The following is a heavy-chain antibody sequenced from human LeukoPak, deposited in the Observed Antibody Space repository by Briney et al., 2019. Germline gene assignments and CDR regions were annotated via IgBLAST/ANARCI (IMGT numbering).Heavy chain of an antibody. J-gene: IGHJ3*02. CDR2: IYYSGST. CDR3: ARKYKDAFDI. D-gene: IGHD1-14*01. CDR1: GYSISSGYY. Sequence: SETLSLTCTVSGYSISSGYYWGWIRQPPGKGLEWIGYIYYSGSTNYNPSLKSRVTISVDTSKNQFSLKLSSVTAADTAVYYCARKYKDAFDIWGQGTMVTVSS. V-gene: IGHV4-61*01.